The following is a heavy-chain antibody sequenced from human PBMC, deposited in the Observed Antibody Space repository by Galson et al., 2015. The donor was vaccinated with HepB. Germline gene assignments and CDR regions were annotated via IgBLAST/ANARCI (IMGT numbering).Heavy chain of an antibody. CDR1: GYTFNDYY. J-gene: IGHJ3*02. CDR3: ARVRSARYPYDAFDM. D-gene: IGHD1-1*01. CDR2: INPNSGGT. V-gene: IGHV1-2*04. Sequence: SVKVSCKASGYTFNDYYIYWVRQAPGQGLEWMGWINPNSGGTDYARKFQGWVTMTRDTSIDTAYMELNRLRSDDTAVYYCARVRSARYPYDAFDMWGQGTIVTVSS.